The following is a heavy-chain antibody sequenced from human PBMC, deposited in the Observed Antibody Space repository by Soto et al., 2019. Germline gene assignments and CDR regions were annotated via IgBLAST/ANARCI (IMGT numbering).Heavy chain of an antibody. CDR1: GFTFSDYA. V-gene: IGHV3-30*18. CDR3: AKGGRQWLVTSDFNY. J-gene: IGHJ4*02. D-gene: IGHD6-19*01. CDR2: VSHDGRNT. Sequence: VQLVEAGGGVGHPGRSLRLSCAASGFTFSDYAMHWVRQAPGKGLEWVAVVSHDGRNTHYADSVKGRFTSSRDSSKNTVSLEMTSLRAEDTAVYYCAKGGRQWLVTSDFNYWGQGALVTVSS.